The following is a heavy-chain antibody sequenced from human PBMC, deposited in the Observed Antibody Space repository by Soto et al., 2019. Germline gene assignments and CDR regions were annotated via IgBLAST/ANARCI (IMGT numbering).Heavy chain of an antibody. CDR3: ARDAVAAAGFYYYYMDV. J-gene: IGHJ6*03. Sequence: GGSLRLSCEASGFTFSDHYMSWIRQAPGKGLEWVSYISSSGSTIYYADCVKGRFTISRDNAKNSLYLQMNSLRAEDTAVYYCARDAVAAAGFYYYYMDVWGKGTTVTVSS. CDR1: GFTFSDHY. D-gene: IGHD6-13*01. CDR2: ISSSGSTI. V-gene: IGHV3-11*01.